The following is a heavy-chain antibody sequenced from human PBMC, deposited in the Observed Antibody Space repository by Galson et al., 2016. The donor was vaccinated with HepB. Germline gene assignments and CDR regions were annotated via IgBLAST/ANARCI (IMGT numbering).Heavy chain of an antibody. V-gene: IGHV3-23*01. Sequence: SLRLSCAASGFTFNNYAMNWVRQAPGKGLEWVSGIRGSGGRTYYSDSVRGRSTISRDNSKNTLYLYMNNLTAGDTAIYYFGQHGGFDYWGQGALVTVSS. CDR1: GFTFNNYA. J-gene: IGHJ4*02. D-gene: IGHD3-16*01. CDR3: GQHGGFDY. CDR2: IRGSGGRT.